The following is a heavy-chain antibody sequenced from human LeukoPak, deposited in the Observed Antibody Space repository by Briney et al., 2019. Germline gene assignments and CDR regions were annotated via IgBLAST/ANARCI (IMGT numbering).Heavy chain of an antibody. CDR2: ISSSGRTT. CDR3: ARNRVLGVVIPYYFDY. CDR1: GFTFSSYS. D-gene: IGHD3-3*01. Sequence: PGRSLRLSCAASGFTFSSYSMNWVRQAPGKGLEWLSYISSSGRTTYYADSVKGRFTISRDNSKNTLYLQMNSLRAEDTAVYYCARNRVLGVVIPYYFDYWGQGTLVTVSS. J-gene: IGHJ4*02. V-gene: IGHV3-48*01.